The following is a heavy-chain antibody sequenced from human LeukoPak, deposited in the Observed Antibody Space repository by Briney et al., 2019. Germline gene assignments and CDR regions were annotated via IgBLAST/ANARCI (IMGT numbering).Heavy chain of an antibody. J-gene: IGHJ4*02. D-gene: IGHD6-13*01. Sequence: DPSETLSLTCTVSGGSISSSSYYWGWIRQPPGKGLEWIGSIYYSGSTYYNPPLKSRVTISVDTSKNQFSLKLSSVTAADTAVYYCASDSIAAAGTDLDYWGQGTLVTVSS. CDR3: ASDSIAAAGTDLDY. CDR2: IYYSGST. CDR1: GGSISSSSYY. V-gene: IGHV4-39*01.